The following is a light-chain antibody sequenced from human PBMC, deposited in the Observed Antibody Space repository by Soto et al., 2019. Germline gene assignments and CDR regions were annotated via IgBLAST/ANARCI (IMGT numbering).Light chain of an antibody. V-gene: IGKV3-15*01. CDR3: QQYYNWPRT. Sequence: EIVLTQSPATLSVSPGERATLSCRASQSVSINVAWYQQKPGQSPRLLIYGASTRATGIPASFSGSGSGTEFTLTISSLQSEDFAIYYCQQYYNWPRTFGQGTKVDIK. CDR1: QSVSIN. CDR2: GAS. J-gene: IGKJ1*01.